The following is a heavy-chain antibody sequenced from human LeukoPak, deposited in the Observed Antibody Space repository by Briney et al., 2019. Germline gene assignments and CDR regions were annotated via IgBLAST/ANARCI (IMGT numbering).Heavy chain of an antibody. CDR1: GFTVSSNY. J-gene: IGHJ6*02. Sequence: GGSLRLSCAASGFTVSSNYMSWVRQAPGKGLEWVAVISYDGSNKYYADSVKGRFTISRDNSKNTLYLQMNSLRAEDTAVYYCARDGALGAVAAQRRVGYYYYYGMDVWGQGTTVTVSS. CDR2: ISYDGSNK. D-gene: IGHD6-19*01. CDR3: ARDGALGAVAAQRRVGYYYYYGMDV. V-gene: IGHV3-30-3*01.